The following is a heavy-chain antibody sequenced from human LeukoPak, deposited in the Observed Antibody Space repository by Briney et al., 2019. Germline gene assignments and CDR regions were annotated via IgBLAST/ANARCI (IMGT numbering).Heavy chain of an antibody. J-gene: IGHJ6*02. CDR3: ARNYYDSSGYYPLYYYGMDV. V-gene: IGHV1-2*04. CDR1: GYTFTGYY. D-gene: IGHD3-22*01. CDR2: INPNSGGT. Sequence: ASVKVSCKASGYTFTGYYMHWVRQAPGQGLEWVGWINPNSGGTNYAQKFQGWVTMTRDTSISTAYMELSRLRSDDTAVYYCARNYYDSSGYYPLYYYGMDVWGQGTTVTVSS.